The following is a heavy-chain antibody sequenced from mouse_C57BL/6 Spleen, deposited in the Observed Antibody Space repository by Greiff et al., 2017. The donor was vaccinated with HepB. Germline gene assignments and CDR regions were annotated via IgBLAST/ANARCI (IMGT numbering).Heavy chain of an antibody. CDR2: INYDGSST. Sequence: EVQVVESEGGLVQPGSSMKLSCTASGFTFSDYYMAWVRQVPEKGLEWVANINYDGSSTYYLDSLKSRFIISRDNAKNILYLQMSSLKSEDTATYYCARDVLGMDYWGQGTSVTVSS. CDR1: GFTFSDYY. J-gene: IGHJ4*01. V-gene: IGHV5-16*01. CDR3: ARDVLGMDY. D-gene: IGHD4-1*01.